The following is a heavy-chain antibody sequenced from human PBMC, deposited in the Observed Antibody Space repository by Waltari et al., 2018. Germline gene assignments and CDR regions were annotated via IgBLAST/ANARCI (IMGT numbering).Heavy chain of an antibody. D-gene: IGHD4-4*01. V-gene: IGHV4-39*01. CDR3: ARHLYSNYADYYYYYMDV. CDR1: GGSISSSSYY. J-gene: IGHJ6*03. CDR2: IYYSGST. Sequence: QLQLQESGPGLVKPSETLSLTCTVSGGSISSSSYYWGWIRQPTGKGLEWIGSIYYSGSTYYNPSLKSRVTISVDTSKNQFSLKLSSVTAADTAVYYCARHLYSNYADYYYYYMDVWGKGTTVTVSS.